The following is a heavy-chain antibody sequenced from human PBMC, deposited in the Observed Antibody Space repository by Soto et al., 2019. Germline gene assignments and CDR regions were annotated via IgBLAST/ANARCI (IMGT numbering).Heavy chain of an antibody. V-gene: IGHV3-30-3*01. CDR1: GFSFSISP. D-gene: IGHD7-27*01. J-gene: IGHJ4*02. Sequence: QVQLVESGGGVVQPGRSLRLSCAASGFSFSISPMHWVRQAPGKGPEWVALISYDGTNKFYADSVKGRFTISRDNSKSTLYLQVDGLRPEDAAVYYCARDPKTSGGQNWAFNYFDSWGQGTLVTVSS. CDR3: ARDPKTSGGQNWAFNYFDS. CDR2: ISYDGTNK.